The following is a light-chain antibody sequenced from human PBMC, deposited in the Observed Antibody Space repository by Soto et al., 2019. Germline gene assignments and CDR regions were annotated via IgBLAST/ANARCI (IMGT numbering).Light chain of an antibody. CDR1: RSVSSNF. CDR3: QQYGNSPQT. Sequence: EIVLTQSPGTLSLSPGERATLSCRASRSVSSNFLAWYQQRRGQAPRLLMYGASNRATGIPDRFSGSGSGTDFTLTITRLEPEDFAVYYCQQYGNSPQTFGQGTKVEIK. J-gene: IGKJ1*01. V-gene: IGKV3-20*01. CDR2: GAS.